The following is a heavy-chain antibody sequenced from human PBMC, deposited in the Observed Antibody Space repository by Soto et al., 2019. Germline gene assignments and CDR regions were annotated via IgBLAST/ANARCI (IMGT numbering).Heavy chain of an antibody. Sequence: GTLRLSWAAAGFNFSSYLMIWVRQAPGKGLELVANIKQDGSEKYYVDSVKGRFTISRDNAKNSLYLQMNSLRAEDTAVYYCARAPQSFGEEEYYYYYGMDVWGQGTTATVSS. J-gene: IGHJ6*02. CDR2: IKQDGSEK. D-gene: IGHD3-10*01. V-gene: IGHV3-7*01. CDR3: ARAPQSFGEEEYYYYYGMDV. CDR1: GFNFSSYL.